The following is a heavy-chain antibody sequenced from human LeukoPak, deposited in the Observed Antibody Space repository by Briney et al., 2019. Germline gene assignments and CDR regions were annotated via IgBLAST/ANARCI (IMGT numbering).Heavy chain of an antibody. CDR2: IYHSGST. CDR1: GYSISSTYY. CDR3: ARETADSSSWYEQQRNWFDP. D-gene: IGHD6-13*01. Sequence: SETLSLTCTVSGYSISSTYYWGWIRQPPGKGLEWIGSIYHSGSTYYNPSLKSRVTISVDTSKNQFSLKLSSVTAADTAVYYCARETADSSSWYEQQRNWFDPWGQGTLVTVSS. J-gene: IGHJ5*02. V-gene: IGHV4-38-2*02.